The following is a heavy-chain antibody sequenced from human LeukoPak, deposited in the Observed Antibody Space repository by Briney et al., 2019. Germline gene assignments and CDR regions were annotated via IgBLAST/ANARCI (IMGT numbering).Heavy chain of an antibody. V-gene: IGHV4-61*01. Sequence: SETLSLTCTVSGGSVSSGSYYWSWIRQPPGKGLEWIGYIYYRGSTNYNPSLKSRVTISVDTSKNQFSLKLSSVTAADTAVYYCARSYYDFWSGYYTGVGYYYYYGMDVWGQGTTVTVSS. J-gene: IGHJ6*02. CDR1: GGSVSSGSYY. D-gene: IGHD3-3*01. CDR2: IYYRGST. CDR3: ARSYYDFWSGYYTGVGYYYYYGMDV.